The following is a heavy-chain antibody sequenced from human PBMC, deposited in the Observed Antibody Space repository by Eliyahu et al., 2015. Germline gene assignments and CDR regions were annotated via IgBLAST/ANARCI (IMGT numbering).Heavy chain of an antibody. D-gene: IGHD4-17*01. CDR3: ARQAFGDYAALDY. V-gene: IGHV3-7*01. J-gene: IGHJ4*02. CDR2: IKQDGSEK. Sequence: EVQLVESGGGLVQPGGSLRLSCAVSGISFSLYWMTWVRXAPGKGLEWVANIKQDGSEKQYVDSVKGRFTISRDNAKNSFYLQMNSLRAEDTAVYYCARQAFGDYAALDYWGQGTLVTVSS. CDR1: GISFSLYW.